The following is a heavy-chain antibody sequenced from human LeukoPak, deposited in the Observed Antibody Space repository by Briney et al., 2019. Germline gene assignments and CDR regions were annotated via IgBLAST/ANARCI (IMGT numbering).Heavy chain of an antibody. CDR1: GFTFDDYA. CDR3: AKGRITITGARFDY. D-gene: IGHD3-9*01. J-gene: IGHJ4*02. CDR2: ISWNSGSI. V-gene: IGHV3-9*01. Sequence: QPGGSLRLSCAASGFTFDDYAMHWVRQAPGKGLEWVSGISWNSGSIGYADSVKGRFTISRDNAKNSLYLQMNSLRAEDTALYYCAKGRITITGARFDYWGQGTLVTVSS.